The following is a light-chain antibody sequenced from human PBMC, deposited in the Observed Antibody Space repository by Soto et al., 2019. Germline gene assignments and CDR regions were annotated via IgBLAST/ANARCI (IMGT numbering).Light chain of an antibody. CDR2: EVD. V-gene: IGLV2-14*01. CDR1: SSDVGGYNY. J-gene: IGLJ2*01. Sequence: QYALTQPASVSGSPGQSITISCTGTSSDVGGYNYVSWYQHHPGKAPKLMIYEVDTRPSGVSNRFSGSKTGNTASLTISGLQADDEADYYCSSYTSSSTLDVVFGGGTKLTVL. CDR3: SSYTSSSTLDVV.